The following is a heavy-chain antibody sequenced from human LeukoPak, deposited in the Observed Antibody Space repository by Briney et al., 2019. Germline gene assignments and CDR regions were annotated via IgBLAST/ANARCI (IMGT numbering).Heavy chain of an antibody. Sequence: PSQTLSLTCTVSGGSISSGSYYWSWIRQPAGKGLEWIGRIYTSGSTNYNPSLKSRVTISVDTSKNQFSLKLSSVTAADTAVYYCARGISSSWYFDYWGQGTLVTVSS. V-gene: IGHV4-61*02. J-gene: IGHJ4*02. CDR2: IYTSGST. CDR1: GGSISSGSYY. CDR3: ARGISSSWYFDY. D-gene: IGHD6-13*01.